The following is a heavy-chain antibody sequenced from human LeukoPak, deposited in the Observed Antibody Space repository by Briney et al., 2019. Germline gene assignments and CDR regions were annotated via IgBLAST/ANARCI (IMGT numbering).Heavy chain of an antibody. D-gene: IGHD2-2*02. V-gene: IGHV4-34*01. J-gene: IGHJ4*02. CDR2: INHSGST. Sequence: SETLSLTCAVDGGSFSGYYWSWIRQPPGKGLEWIGEINHSGSTNYNPSLKSRVTISVDTSKNQFSLKLSSVTAADTAVYYCARRPALIVPAAIPSFDYWGQGTLVTVSS. CDR3: ARRPALIVPAAIPSFDY. CDR1: GGSFSGYY.